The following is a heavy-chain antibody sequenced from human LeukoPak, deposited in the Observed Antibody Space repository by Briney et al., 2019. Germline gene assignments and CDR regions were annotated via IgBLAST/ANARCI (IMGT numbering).Heavy chain of an antibody. J-gene: IGHJ4*02. Sequence: PGGSLRLSCAASGFTFSSYAMHWVRQAPGKGLEWVAVISYDGSNKYYADSVKGRFTISRDNSKNTLYLQMNSLRAEDTAVYYCAKDWEAGLVPTRFDYWGQGTLVTVSS. D-gene: IGHD3/OR15-3a*01. CDR1: GFTFSSYA. CDR3: AKDWEAGLVPTRFDY. V-gene: IGHV3-30-3*01. CDR2: ISYDGSNK.